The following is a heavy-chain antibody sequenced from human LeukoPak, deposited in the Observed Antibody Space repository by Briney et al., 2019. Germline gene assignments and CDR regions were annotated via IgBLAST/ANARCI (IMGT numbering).Heavy chain of an antibody. V-gene: IGHV1-2*02. Sequence: ASVKVSCKASGYTFTGYYMHWVRQAPGQGLEWMGWINPNSGGTNYAQKFQGRVTMTRDTSISTAYMELSRLRSDDTAVYYCARDLGYYDSSGYWSYYFDYWGQGTLVTVSS. CDR1: GYTFTGYY. CDR3: ARDLGYYDSSGYWSYYFDY. D-gene: IGHD3-22*01. CDR2: INPNSGGT. J-gene: IGHJ4*02.